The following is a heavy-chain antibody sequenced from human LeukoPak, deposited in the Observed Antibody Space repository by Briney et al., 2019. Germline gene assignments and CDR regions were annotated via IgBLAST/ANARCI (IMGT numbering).Heavy chain of an antibody. CDR2: MNPNSGGT. V-gene: IGHV1-2*04. CDR3: ARGAVVRGYYYYYYGMDV. CDR1: GYTFTGYY. D-gene: IGHD3-10*01. Sequence: ASVKVSCKASGYTFTGYYMHWVRQAPGQGLEWMGWMNPNSGGTNYAQKFQGWVTMTRDTSISTAYMELSRLRSDDTAVYYCARGAVVRGYYYYYYGMDVWGQGTTVTVSS. J-gene: IGHJ6*02.